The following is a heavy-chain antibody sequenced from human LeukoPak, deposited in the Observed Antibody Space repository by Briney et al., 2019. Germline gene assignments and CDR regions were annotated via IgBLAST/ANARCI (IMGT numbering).Heavy chain of an antibody. Sequence: SETLSLTCTVSGYSISSGYYWGWIRQPPGKGLEWIGSIYYSGSTYYNPSLKSRVTISVDTSKNQFSLKLSSVTAADTAVYYCARVSITMVRGVLNWFDPWGQGTLVTVSS. CDR1: GYSISSGYY. J-gene: IGHJ5*02. CDR2: IYYSGST. D-gene: IGHD3-10*01. V-gene: IGHV4-38-2*02. CDR3: ARVSITMVRGVLNWFDP.